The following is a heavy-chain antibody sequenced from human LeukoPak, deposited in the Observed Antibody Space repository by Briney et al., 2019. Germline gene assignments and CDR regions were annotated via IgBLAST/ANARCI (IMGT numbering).Heavy chain of an antibody. CDR3: ARSTYYYDSSGYLYPTFFEY. J-gene: IGHJ4*02. Sequence: GGSLTLTCAASGFTFSSYSMNWFRQAAAKGLEWVSYISRTSHTIYYADSVEGRFTISRDNAENSLYLQMNSLRDEDTAVYYCARSTYYYDSSGYLYPTFFEYWGQGNLVTVSS. D-gene: IGHD3-22*01. CDR1: GFTFSSYS. CDR2: ISRTSHTI. V-gene: IGHV3-48*02.